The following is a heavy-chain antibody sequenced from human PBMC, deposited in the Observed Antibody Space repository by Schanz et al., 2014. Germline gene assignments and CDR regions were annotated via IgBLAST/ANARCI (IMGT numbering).Heavy chain of an antibody. Sequence: EVQLVESGGGLVQPGGSLRLSCAASGFTFSDHYMDWVRQAPGKGLEWVSTISASGGSTYYADSVKGRFTISRDNSKNTLYLHMNTLRSEDTAVYYCARDRGYCSGGSCLTFDYWGQGTLVTVSS. J-gene: IGHJ4*02. CDR3: ARDRGYCSGGSCLTFDY. D-gene: IGHD2-15*01. V-gene: IGHV3-23*04. CDR2: ISASGGST. CDR1: GFTFSDHY.